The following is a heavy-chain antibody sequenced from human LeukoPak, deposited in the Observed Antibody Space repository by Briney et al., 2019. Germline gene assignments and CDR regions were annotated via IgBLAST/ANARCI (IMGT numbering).Heavy chain of an antibody. V-gene: IGHV3-21*01. CDR1: GFTFSSYS. Sequence: PGGSLRLSCAASGFTFSSYSMNWVRQAPGKGLEWVSSISSSSSYIYYADSVKGRFTISRDNAKNSVYLQVNSLRAENTAVYYCARDIAMAGDDYWGQGTLVTVSS. CDR3: ARDIAMAGDDY. CDR2: ISSSSSYI. D-gene: IGHD6-19*01. J-gene: IGHJ4*02.